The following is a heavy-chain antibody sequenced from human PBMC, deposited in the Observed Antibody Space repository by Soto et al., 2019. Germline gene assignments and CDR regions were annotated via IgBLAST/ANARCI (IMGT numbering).Heavy chain of an antibody. J-gene: IGHJ4*02. CDR1: GGTFSSYA. V-gene: IGHV1-69*13. D-gene: IGHD2-2*02. CDR3: ASSKGGYCSSTSCYTGRD. Sequence: GASVKVSCKASGGTFSSYAISWVRQAPGQGLEWMGGIIPIFGTANYAQKFQGRVTITADESTSTAYMELSSLRSEDTAVYYCASSKGGYCSSTSCYTGRDWGQGTLVTVYS. CDR2: IIPIFGTA.